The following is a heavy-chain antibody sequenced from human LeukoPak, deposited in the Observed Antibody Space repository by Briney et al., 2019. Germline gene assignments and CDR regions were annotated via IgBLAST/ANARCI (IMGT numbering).Heavy chain of an antibody. CDR2: VDPEDGET. J-gene: IGHJ5*02. CDR1: GYTFTDYY. D-gene: IGHD3-10*01. V-gene: IGHV1-69-2*01. Sequence: ASVKLSCKVSGYTFTDYYMHWVQQAPGKGLEWMGLVDPEDGETIYAEKFQGRVTITADTSTDTAYMELSSLRSEDTAVYYCATDYYAHNWFHPWGQGTLVTVSS. CDR3: ATDYYAHNWFHP.